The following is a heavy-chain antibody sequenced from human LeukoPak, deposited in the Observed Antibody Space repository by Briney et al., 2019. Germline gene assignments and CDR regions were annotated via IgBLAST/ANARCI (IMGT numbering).Heavy chain of an antibody. Sequence: PGGSLRLSCAASGFTVSSNYMSWVRQAPGKGLEWVSVIYSGGSTYYADSVKGRFTISRDNSKNTLYLQMNSLRAEDTAVYYCARRAPMNNWNPRNWYFDLWGRGTLVTVSS. J-gene: IGHJ2*01. V-gene: IGHV3-66*01. CDR3: ARRAPMNNWNPRNWYFDL. CDR1: GFTVSSNY. D-gene: IGHD1-20*01. CDR2: IYSGGST.